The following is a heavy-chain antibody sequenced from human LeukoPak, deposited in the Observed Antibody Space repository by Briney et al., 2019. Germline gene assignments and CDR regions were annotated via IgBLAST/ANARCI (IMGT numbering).Heavy chain of an antibody. Sequence: GGSLRLSCAASGFTFSSYWMHWVRQAPGKGLVWVSRINSDGSSTSYADSVKGRFTISRDNAKNTLYLQMNSLRAEDTAVYYCARPKGYSSSTKHAPPTWFDPWGQGTLVTVSS. CDR2: INSDGSST. D-gene: IGHD6-6*01. CDR1: GFTFSSYW. CDR3: ARPKGYSSSTKHAPPTWFDP. V-gene: IGHV3-74*01. J-gene: IGHJ5*02.